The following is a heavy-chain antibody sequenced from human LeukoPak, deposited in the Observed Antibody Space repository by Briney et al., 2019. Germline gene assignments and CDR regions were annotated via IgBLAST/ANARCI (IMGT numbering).Heavy chain of an antibody. D-gene: IGHD1-14*01. CDR3: ARERSQNQHFFY. Sequence: SETLSLTCTVSGGSISSSSYYWGWIRQPPGKGLEWIGSIYYSGSTYYNPSLKSRVTISVDTSKNQFSLKLSSVTAADTAVYYCARERSQNQHFFYWGQGTLVTVSS. CDR2: IYYSGST. CDR1: GGSISSSSYY. V-gene: IGHV4-39*02. J-gene: IGHJ4*02.